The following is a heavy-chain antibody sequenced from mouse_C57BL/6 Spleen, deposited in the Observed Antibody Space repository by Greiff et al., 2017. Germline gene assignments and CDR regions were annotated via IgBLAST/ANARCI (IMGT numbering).Heavy chain of an antibody. J-gene: IGHJ2*01. Sequence: QVQLKQSGPELVKPGASVKISCKASGYAFSSSWMNWVKQRPGKGLEWIGRIYPGDGDTNYNGKFKGKATLTADKSSSTAYMQLSSLTSEDSAVYFCARIYGNYKGYFDYWGQGTTLTVSS. CDR2: IYPGDGDT. CDR3: ARIYGNYKGYFDY. CDR1: GYAFSSSW. V-gene: IGHV1-82*01. D-gene: IGHD2-1*01.